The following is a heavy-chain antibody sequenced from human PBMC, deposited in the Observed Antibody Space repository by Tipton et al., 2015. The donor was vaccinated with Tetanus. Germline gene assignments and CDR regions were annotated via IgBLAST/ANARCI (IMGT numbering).Heavy chain of an antibody. CDR1: GGSIRGHF. Sequence: TLSLTCTVSGGSIRGHFWSWIRQPAGKGLEWIGRLHSSGDTTYNPSLKSRVTMSVDTSKNQFSLRLSSVTAADTALYYCVRFYCGGACHSPYYNGMDVWGQGTAVTVS. CDR2: LHSSGDT. D-gene: IGHD2-21*02. V-gene: IGHV4-4*07. CDR3: VRFYCGGACHSPYYNGMDV. J-gene: IGHJ6*02.